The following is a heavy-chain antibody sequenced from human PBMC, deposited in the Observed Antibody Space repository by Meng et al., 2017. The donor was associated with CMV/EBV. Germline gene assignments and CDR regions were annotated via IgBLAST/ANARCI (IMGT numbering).Heavy chain of an antibody. Sequence: SVKVSCKASGGTFSSYAIGWVRQAPGQGLEWMGGIIPIFGTANYAQKFQGRVTITTDKSTSTAYMELSSLRSEDTAVYYCARRGSSPPPARNRAGYYYYGMDVWGQGTTVTVSS. J-gene: IGHJ6*02. D-gene: IGHD6-6*01. CDR3: ARRGSSPPPARNRAGYYYYGMDV. CDR1: GGTFSSYA. V-gene: IGHV1-69*05. CDR2: IIPIFGTA.